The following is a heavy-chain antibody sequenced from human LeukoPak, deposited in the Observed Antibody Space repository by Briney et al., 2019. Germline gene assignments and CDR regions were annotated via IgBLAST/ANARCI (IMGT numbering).Heavy chain of an antibody. CDR1: GFTFSSYW. Sequence: RSGGSLGLSCAASGFTFSSYWMSWVRQAPGKGLEWVANIKQDGSEKYYVDSVKGRFTISRDSAKNSLYLQMNSLRAEDTALYYCARDHYYDSLWGAFDIWGQGTMVTVSS. V-gene: IGHV3-7*03. J-gene: IGHJ3*02. D-gene: IGHD3-22*01. CDR3: ARDHYYDSLWGAFDI. CDR2: IKQDGSEK.